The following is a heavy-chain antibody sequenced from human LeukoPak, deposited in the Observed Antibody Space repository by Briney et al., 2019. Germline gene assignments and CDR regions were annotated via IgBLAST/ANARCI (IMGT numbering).Heavy chain of an antibody. CDR3: ARLSHPLDY. CDR2: INPNSGGT. Sequence: ASVKVSCKASGYTFTRYYMHWVRQAPGQGLEWMGWINPNSGGTNYAQKFQGRVTMTRDTSISTAYMELSRLTSDDTAVYYCARLSHPLDYWGQGTLVTVSS. J-gene: IGHJ4*02. CDR1: GYTFTRYY. V-gene: IGHV1-2*02. D-gene: IGHD3-16*02.